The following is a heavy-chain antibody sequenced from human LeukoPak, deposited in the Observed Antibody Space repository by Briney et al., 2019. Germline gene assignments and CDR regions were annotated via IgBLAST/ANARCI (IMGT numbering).Heavy chain of an antibody. J-gene: IGHJ3*02. D-gene: IGHD1-1*01. Sequence: GASVKVSFKASGYSFTGYNMYWVRQAPGHGREWMGWINPNSGDTNYAQKFQGRVTITRDTSITTAYMEPSRLRSDDTAMYYCVRGTSNACHIWGQGTMVTVSS. CDR1: GYSFTGYN. CDR3: VRGTSNACHI. V-gene: IGHV1-2*02. CDR2: INPNSGDT.